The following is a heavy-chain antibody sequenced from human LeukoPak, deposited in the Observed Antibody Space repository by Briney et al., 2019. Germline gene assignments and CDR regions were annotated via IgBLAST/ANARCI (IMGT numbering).Heavy chain of an antibody. J-gene: IGHJ3*02. CDR2: ISAGGGNT. Sequence: GGSLRLSCAASGFTFSSYAMSWVRQAPGKGLEWISVISAGGGNTYYADSVKGRFTISRDNSKNTLYLQMNSLRAEDTAVYYCAKMDGGWHSFDAFDIWGQGTMVTVSS. V-gene: IGHV3-23*01. D-gene: IGHD6-19*01. CDR1: GFTFSSYA. CDR3: AKMDGGWHSFDAFDI.